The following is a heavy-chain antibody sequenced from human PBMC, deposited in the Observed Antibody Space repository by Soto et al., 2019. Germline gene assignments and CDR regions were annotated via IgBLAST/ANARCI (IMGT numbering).Heavy chain of an antibody. CDR2: ISAYNGNT. V-gene: IGHV1-18*01. CDR3: ARYGDYRGDYYYGMDV. D-gene: IGHD4-17*01. CDR1: GCTFTSYG. J-gene: IGHJ6*02. Sequence: ASVKVSCKASGCTFTSYGISWVRQAPGQGLEWMGWISAYNGNTNYAQKLQGRVTSTTDTSTSTAYMELRSLRSDDPAVYYCARYGDYRGDYYYGMDVWGQGTTVTVSS.